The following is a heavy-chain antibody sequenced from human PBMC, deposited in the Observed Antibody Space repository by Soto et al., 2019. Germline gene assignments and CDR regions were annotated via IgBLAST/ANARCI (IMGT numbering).Heavy chain of an antibody. CDR1: GYTFTSYG. J-gene: IGHJ6*02. Sequence: SVKVSCKASGYTFTSYGISWVRQAPEQGLEWMGRIIPILGIANYAQKFQGRVTITADISTGTVYMELSSLRSEDTAVYYCAATIIAVGGSGYYGLDVWGQGTTVTV. V-gene: IGHV1-69*04. CDR2: IIPILGIA. D-gene: IGHD6-19*01. CDR3: AATIIAVGGSGYYGLDV.